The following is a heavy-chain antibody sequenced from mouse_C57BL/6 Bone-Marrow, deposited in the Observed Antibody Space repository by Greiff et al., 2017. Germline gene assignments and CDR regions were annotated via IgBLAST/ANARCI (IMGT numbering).Heavy chain of an antibody. Sequence: QVQLQQSGAELVRPGASVKLSCKASGYTFTDYYINWVKQRPGQGLEWIARIYPGSGNTYYNEKFKGKATLTAEKSSSTAYMQLSSLTSENSAVYCCARKGLLRRWYFDVWGTGTTVTVSS. CDR2: IYPGSGNT. CDR3: ARKGLLRRWYFDV. V-gene: IGHV1-76*01. CDR1: GYTFTDYY. J-gene: IGHJ1*03. D-gene: IGHD1-2*01.